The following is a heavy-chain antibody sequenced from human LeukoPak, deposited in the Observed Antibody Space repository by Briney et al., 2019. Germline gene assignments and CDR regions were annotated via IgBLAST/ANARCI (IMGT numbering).Heavy chain of an antibody. V-gene: IGHV3-30*18. CDR2: ISYDGSNK. J-gene: IGHJ6*03. CDR1: GFTFSSYG. Sequence: QAGGSLRLSCAASGFTFSSYGMHWVRQAPGKGLEWVAVISYDGSNKYYADSVKGRFTISRDNSKNTLYLQMNSLRPEDTAMYYCAKDRGRLWFGEFGANYMDVWGKGTTVTISS. D-gene: IGHD3-10*01. CDR3: AKDRGRLWFGEFGANYMDV.